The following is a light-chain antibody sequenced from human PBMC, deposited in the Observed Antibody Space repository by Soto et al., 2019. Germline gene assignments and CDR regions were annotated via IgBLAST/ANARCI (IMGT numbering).Light chain of an antibody. CDR2: DVS. Sequence: QSALTQPASVSGSPGQSITISCTGTSSDVGGYNYVSWYQQHPGKAPKLMIYDVSNRPSGVSNRFSGSKSGNTASLTISGXQXXXXXXXYCSSYTSSSTVVFGGGTKLTVL. V-gene: IGLV2-14*01. CDR1: SSDVGGYNY. J-gene: IGLJ2*01. CDR3: SSYTSSSTVV.